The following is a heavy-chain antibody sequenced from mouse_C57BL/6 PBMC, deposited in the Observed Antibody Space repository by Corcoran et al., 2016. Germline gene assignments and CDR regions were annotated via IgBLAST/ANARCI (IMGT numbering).Heavy chain of an antibody. Sequence: DVQLQESGPGLVKPSQSLSLTCSVTGYSITSGYYWNWIRQFPGNKLEWMGYISYDGSNNYNPSLKNRISITRDTSKNQFFLKLNSVTTEDTATYYCASRGTGSLTGAMDYWGQGTSVTVSS. J-gene: IGHJ4*01. CDR1: GYSITSGYY. D-gene: IGHD4-1*01. CDR2: ISYDGSN. CDR3: ASRGTGSLTGAMDY. V-gene: IGHV3-6*01.